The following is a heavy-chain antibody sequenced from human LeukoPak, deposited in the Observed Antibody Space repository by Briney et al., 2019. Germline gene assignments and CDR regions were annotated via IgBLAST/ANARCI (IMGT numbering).Heavy chain of an antibody. V-gene: IGHV3-64*01. CDR3: ARGTSTYCGGDCRGGAFDI. CDR2: ISSNGGST. D-gene: IGHD2-21*02. Sequence: GGSLRLSCAASGFTFSSYAMHWVRQAPGEGLEYVSAISSNGGSTYYANSVKGRFTISRDNSKNTLYLQMGSLRAEDMAVYYCARGTSTYCGGDCRGGAFDIWGQGTMVTVSS. CDR1: GFTFSSYA. J-gene: IGHJ3*02.